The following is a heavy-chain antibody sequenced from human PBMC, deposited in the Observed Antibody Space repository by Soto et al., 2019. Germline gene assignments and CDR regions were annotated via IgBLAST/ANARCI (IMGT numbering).Heavy chain of an antibody. CDR3: ATMRLPGLCSDTAMVKYYYYGMDV. CDR1: GYTFTSYG. Sequence: ASVKVSCKASGYTFTSYGISWVRQAPGQGLEWMGWISAYNGNTNYAQKLQGRVTMTTDTSTSTAYMELSSLRSDDTAVYYCATMRLPGLCSDTAMVKYYYYGMDVWGQGTTVTVSS. J-gene: IGHJ6*02. CDR2: ISAYNGNT. V-gene: IGHV1-18*01. D-gene: IGHD5-18*01.